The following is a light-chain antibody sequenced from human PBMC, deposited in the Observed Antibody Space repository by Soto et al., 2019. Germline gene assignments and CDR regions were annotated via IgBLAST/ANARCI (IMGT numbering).Light chain of an antibody. J-gene: IGKJ5*01. Sequence: DIQMTQSPSTLSASVGDRVTITCRASQSISSWLAWYQQKPGKAPKLLIYKASSLESGVPSRFSGSGSGTEFTLTISSLEPEDFAVYYCQQRSNWHPITFGQGTRLEIK. V-gene: IGKV1-5*03. CDR1: QSISSW. CDR3: QQRSNWHPIT. CDR2: KAS.